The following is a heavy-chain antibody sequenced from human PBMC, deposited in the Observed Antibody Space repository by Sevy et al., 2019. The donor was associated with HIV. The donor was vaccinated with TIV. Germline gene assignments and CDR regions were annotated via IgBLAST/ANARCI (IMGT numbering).Heavy chain of an antibody. J-gene: IGHJ6*03. CDR3: ARDRLDAYYDYWSGTPRYMDV. V-gene: IGHV3-48*02. Sequence: GGSLRLSCAASGFTFSSYSMNWVRQAPGKGLEWVSYISSSSSTIYYADSVKGRFTISRDNAKNSLYLQMNSLRDEDTAVDYCARDRLDAYYDYWSGTPRYMDVWGKGTTVTVSS. CDR2: ISSSSSTI. D-gene: IGHD3-3*01. CDR1: GFTFSSYS.